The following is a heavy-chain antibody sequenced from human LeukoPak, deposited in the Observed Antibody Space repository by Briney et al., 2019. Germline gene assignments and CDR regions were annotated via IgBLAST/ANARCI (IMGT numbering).Heavy chain of an antibody. CDR2: IGGSGGST. D-gene: IGHD1-26*01. V-gene: IGHV3-23*01. Sequence: GGSLRLSCAASGFTFSNYAMSWVRPAPGKGLEWVSTIGGSGGSTYYADSVKGRFTISRDNSKNTLYVQMKSLRAEDTAVYYCAKRSGSYYWGFDYWGQGTLVTVSS. J-gene: IGHJ4*02. CDR3: AKRSGSYYWGFDY. CDR1: GFTFSNYA.